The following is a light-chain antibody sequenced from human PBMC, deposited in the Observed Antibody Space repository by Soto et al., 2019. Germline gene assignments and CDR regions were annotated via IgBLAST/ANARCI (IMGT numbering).Light chain of an antibody. CDR2: WAS. CDR1: QSVLRPPNNHNY. J-gene: IGKJ2*01. V-gene: IGKV4-1*01. CDR3: QQFYNTPPYT. Sequence: DTVMTQSPDSLAVSLGERATINCKSSQSVLRPPNNHNYLAWYQQRPGQPPKLLISWASDRDYGVPERFSGSGSGTDFTLTISSVQAEDVAVYYCQQFYNTPPYTFGQGTRLEIK.